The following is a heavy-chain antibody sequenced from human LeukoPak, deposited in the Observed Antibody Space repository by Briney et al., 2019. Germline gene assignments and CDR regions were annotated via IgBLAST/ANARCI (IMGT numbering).Heavy chain of an antibody. D-gene: IGHD2-2*01. Sequence: GGSLRLSCAASGFTFSSYWMSWVRQAPGKRLEWVANIKQDGSEKYYVDSVKGRFTISRDNAKNSLYLQMNSLRAEDTAVYYCARVHVDIVVVPAARFTYYYYMDVWGKGTTVTISS. CDR3: ARVHVDIVVVPAARFTYYYYMDV. J-gene: IGHJ6*03. V-gene: IGHV3-7*01. CDR2: IKQDGSEK. CDR1: GFTFSSYW.